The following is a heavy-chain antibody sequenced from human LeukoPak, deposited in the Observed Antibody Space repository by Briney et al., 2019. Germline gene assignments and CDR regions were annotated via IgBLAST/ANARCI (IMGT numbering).Heavy chain of an antibody. V-gene: IGHV3-7*01. J-gene: IGHJ4*02. D-gene: IGHD1-1*01. CDR2: IKYDGNEE. CDR3: KSGGAAPGSFDY. Sequence: GGSLRLSCAASGFTFSSYSMNWVRQAPGKGLEWVANIKYDGNEEYYVDSVKGRFTISRGNAKNSLYLQLNSLRVEDTAVYYCKSGGAAPGSFDYWGQGTLVTVSP. CDR1: GFTFSSYS.